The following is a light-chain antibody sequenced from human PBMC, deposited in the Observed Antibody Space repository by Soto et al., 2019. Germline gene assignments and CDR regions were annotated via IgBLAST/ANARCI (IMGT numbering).Light chain of an antibody. CDR2: ATS. V-gene: IGKV1-39*01. CDR1: QAIHSY. Sequence: DIQMTQSPSSLSASLGDRVTITCRASQAIHSYLNWYQQKPGKAPNLLIFATSTLQSGVPSRFSGSGSGTDFNLTISSLQAVDFATYYCQQRETFGPGTKVDIK. CDR3: QQRET. J-gene: IGKJ3*01.